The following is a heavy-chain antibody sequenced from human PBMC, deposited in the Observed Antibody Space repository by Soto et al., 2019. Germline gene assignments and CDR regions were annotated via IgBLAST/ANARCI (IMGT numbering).Heavy chain of an antibody. V-gene: IGHV1-18*01. CDR1: GYTFTSYG. J-gene: IGHJ5*02. D-gene: IGHD3-10*01. CDR2: XSAYNGNT. Sequence: QVQLVQSGAEVKKPGASVKVSCKASGYTFTSYGISWVRQAPGQGLXXXXXXSAYNGNTNYAQKLQGRVTMTTDTSTSTAYMELRSLRSDDTAVYYCARVKYYGSGSYYQYNWFDPWGQGTLVTVSS. CDR3: ARVKYYGSGSYYQYNWFDP.